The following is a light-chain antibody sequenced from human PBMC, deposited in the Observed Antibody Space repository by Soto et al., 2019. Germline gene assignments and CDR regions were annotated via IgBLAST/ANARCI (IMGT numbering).Light chain of an antibody. CDR3: QQRSNWPLT. Sequence: EIVLTQSPATLSLSPGERATLSCRASQSVSSSLAWYQHKPGQAPRLLIYDASNRATGIPARFSGSGSGTDFTLTISSLEPEDFAVYYRQQRSNWPLTFGGGTKVEIK. V-gene: IGKV3-11*01. CDR1: QSVSSS. CDR2: DAS. J-gene: IGKJ4*01.